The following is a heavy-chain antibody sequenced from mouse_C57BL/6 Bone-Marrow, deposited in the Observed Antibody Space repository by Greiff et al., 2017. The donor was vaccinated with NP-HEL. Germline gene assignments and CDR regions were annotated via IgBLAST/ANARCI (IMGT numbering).Heavy chain of an antibody. CDR3: ARPNWDGRGFDY. D-gene: IGHD4-1*01. CDR2: IYWDDDK. Sequence: QVTLKVSGPGILQPSQTLSLTCSFSGFSLSTSGMGVSWIRQPSGKGLEWLAHIYWDDDKRYNPSLKSRLTISKDSSRKQVFLKITSVDTADTATYYCARPNWDGRGFDYWGQGTTLTVSS. V-gene: IGHV8-12*01. J-gene: IGHJ2*01. CDR1: GFSLSTSGMG.